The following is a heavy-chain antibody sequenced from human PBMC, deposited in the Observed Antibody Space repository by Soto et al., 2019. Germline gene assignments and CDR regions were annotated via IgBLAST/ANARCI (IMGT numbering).Heavy chain of an antibody. Sequence: KSSETLSLTCTVSGGSISSNYWTWIRQPPGKGLEWIGYVYNSGSTNYNPSLKSRVTISEDTSKSQFSLKVNSMTAADTAVYYCARYRREAVAGYTLDNWGQGILVTVS. CDR2: VYNSGST. V-gene: IGHV4-59*01. CDR3: ARYRREAVAGYTLDN. D-gene: IGHD6-13*01. J-gene: IGHJ4*02. CDR1: GGSISSNY.